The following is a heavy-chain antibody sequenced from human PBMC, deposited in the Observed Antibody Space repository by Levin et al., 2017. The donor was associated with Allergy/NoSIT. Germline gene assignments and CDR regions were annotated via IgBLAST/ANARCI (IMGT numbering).Heavy chain of an antibody. CDR1: GDSFTRYW. J-gene: IGHJ6*02. V-gene: IGHV5-51*01. CDR2: ICPGDSDT. Sequence: GESLKISCRVSGDSFTRYWIAWVRQLPGQGLEWMGIICPGDSDTRYSPSFQGQVTMSADKSTDTAYLQWRTLKASDTATYYCVRHGLVVRALDVMDVWGQGTTVTV. D-gene: IGHD3-10*01. CDR3: VRHGLVVRALDVMDV.